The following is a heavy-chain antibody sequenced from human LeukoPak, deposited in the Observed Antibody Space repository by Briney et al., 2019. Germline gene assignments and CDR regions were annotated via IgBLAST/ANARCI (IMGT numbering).Heavy chain of an antibody. CDR1: GVSISETSYY. J-gene: IGHJ6*02. CDR2: IYFSGNT. D-gene: IGHD6-13*01. Sequence: SETLSLTCTVSGVSISETSYYWGWIRQSPGKGLEWIGSIYFSGNTYYNPSLKSRVTISVDTSKNQFSLKLSSVTAADTAVYYCARGRIAAASRGYYGMDVWGQGTTVTVS. V-gene: IGHV4-39*01. CDR3: ARGRIAAASRGYYGMDV.